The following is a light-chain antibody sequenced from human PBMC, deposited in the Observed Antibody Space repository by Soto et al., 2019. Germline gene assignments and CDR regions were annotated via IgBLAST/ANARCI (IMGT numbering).Light chain of an antibody. V-gene: IGKV3-11*01. CDR2: DAS. CDR3: QQRGNRPPWT. CDR1: QSVGKY. J-gene: IGKJ1*01. Sequence: EIVMTPSPATLSLSPGERATLSCRASQSVGKYLVWYQQKPGQAPRLLIYDASNRAPGIPARFSGSGSGTDFTLTISSLEPEDFAVYYCQQRGNRPPWTFGQGTKVDIK.